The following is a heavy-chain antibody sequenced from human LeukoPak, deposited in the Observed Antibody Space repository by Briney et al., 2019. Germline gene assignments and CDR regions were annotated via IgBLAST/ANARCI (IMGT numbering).Heavy chain of an antibody. D-gene: IGHD2-2*02. CDR3: ARSLRNTAFDY. Sequence: KPSETLSLTCAVYGGSFSGYYWSWIRQPPGKGLEWIGEINHSGSTNYNPSLKSRVTISVDTSKNQFSLKLSSVTAADTAVYYCARSLRNTAFDYWGQGTLVTVSS. J-gene: IGHJ4*02. CDR2: INHSGST. V-gene: IGHV4-34*01. CDR1: GGSFSGYY.